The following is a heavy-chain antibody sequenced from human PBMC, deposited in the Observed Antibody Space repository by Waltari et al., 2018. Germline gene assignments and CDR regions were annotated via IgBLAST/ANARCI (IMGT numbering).Heavy chain of an antibody. V-gene: IGHV4-34*01. Sequence: QVQLQQWGAGLLKPSETLSLTCAVYGGSFSGYYWSWIRQPPGKGLEWIGEINHNGSTNYNPSLKSRVTISVDTSKNQFSLKLSSVTAADTAVYYCARGRRRVPFDYWGQGTLVTVSS. CDR2: INHNGST. CDR1: GGSFSGYY. CDR3: ARGRRRVPFDY. J-gene: IGHJ4*02.